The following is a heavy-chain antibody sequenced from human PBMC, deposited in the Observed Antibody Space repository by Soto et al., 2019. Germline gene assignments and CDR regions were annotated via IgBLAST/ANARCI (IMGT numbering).Heavy chain of an antibody. V-gene: IGHV2-5*02. Sequence: QITLKESGPTLVKPTQTLTLTCTFSGFSLSNSGVGVRWIRQPTEKALEWLALIYWDEDNRYSPSLKSKLTITKATSKTQVVLTMTNMDPVDTTTYYCAHARRRYDAFDIWGQGTMVTFSS. CDR2: IYWDEDN. J-gene: IGHJ3*02. CDR1: GFSLSNSGVG. CDR3: AHARRRYDAFDI. D-gene: IGHD3-9*01.